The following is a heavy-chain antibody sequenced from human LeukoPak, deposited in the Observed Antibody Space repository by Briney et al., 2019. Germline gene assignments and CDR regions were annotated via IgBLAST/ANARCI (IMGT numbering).Heavy chain of an antibody. CDR3: ARDHYYDILTGYYPPLYYGMDV. V-gene: IGHV1-18*04. J-gene: IGHJ6*04. Sequence: ASVKVSCKASGYTFTSYGISWVRQAPGQGLEWMGWISAYNGNTNYAQKLQGRVTMTTDTSTSTGYMELRSLRSDDTDEYYCARDHYYDILTGYYPPLYYGMDVWGKGTTVTVSS. CDR1: GYTFTSYG. D-gene: IGHD3-9*01. CDR2: ISAYNGNT.